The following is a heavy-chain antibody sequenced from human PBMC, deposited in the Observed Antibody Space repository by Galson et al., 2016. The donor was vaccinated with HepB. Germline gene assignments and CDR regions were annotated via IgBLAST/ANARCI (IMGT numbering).Heavy chain of an antibody. CDR3: ARFTQEWLDRVYYFDY. J-gene: IGHJ4*02. D-gene: IGHD6-19*01. Sequence: SLRLSCAASGFTFGRYAMSWVRQAPGKGLEWVSAISGDGGSTYYAGSVQGRFTSSRDRSTNTKYLQMNSLRTDDTAVYYCARFTQEWLDRVYYFDYWGQGTLVTASS. CDR2: ISGDGGST. CDR1: GFTFGRYA. V-gene: IGHV3-23*01.